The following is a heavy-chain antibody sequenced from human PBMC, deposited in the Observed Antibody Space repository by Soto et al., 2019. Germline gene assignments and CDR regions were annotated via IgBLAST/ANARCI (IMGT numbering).Heavy chain of an antibody. Sequence: EVQLLESGGGLVQPGGSLRLSCAASGFTFSSYAMSWVRQAPGKGLEWVSAISGSGGSTYYADSVKGRFTISRDNSKNTLYLQMNSLRAEDTDVYYCAKDGVDYDILTGYYKGAYYFDYWGQGTLVTVSS. CDR2: ISGSGGST. CDR1: GFTFSSYA. CDR3: AKDGVDYDILTGYYKGAYYFDY. V-gene: IGHV3-23*01. J-gene: IGHJ4*02. D-gene: IGHD3-9*01.